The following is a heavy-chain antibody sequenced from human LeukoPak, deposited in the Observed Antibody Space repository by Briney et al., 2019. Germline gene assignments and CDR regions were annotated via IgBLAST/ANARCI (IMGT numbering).Heavy chain of an antibody. CDR3: ARGPLYYYGSGSYPDFDY. J-gene: IGHJ4*02. V-gene: IGHV3-21*01. Sequence: PGGSLRLSCAASGFTFSIYSMIWVRQAPGKGLECVSSISGSSSYIYYADSVKGRFTISRDNAKNSLYLLMNSLRAEDTAVYYCARGPLYYYGSGSYPDFDYWGQGTLATVSS. CDR2: ISGSSSYI. CDR1: GFTFSIYS. D-gene: IGHD3-10*01.